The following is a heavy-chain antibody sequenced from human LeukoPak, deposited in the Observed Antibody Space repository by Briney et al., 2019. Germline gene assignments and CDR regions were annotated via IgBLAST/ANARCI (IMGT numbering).Heavy chain of an antibody. CDR1: GGSFSGYY. V-gene: IGHV4-34*01. Sequence: SETLSLTCAVYGGSFSGYYWTWIRQPPGKGLEWIGEINHSGSTNYNPSLKSRVTISVDTSKNQVSLNLRSVTAADTAVYYCARSPYGSGRYAFDIWGQGTMVTVSS. J-gene: IGHJ3*02. CDR3: ARSPYGSGRYAFDI. CDR2: INHSGST. D-gene: IGHD3-10*01.